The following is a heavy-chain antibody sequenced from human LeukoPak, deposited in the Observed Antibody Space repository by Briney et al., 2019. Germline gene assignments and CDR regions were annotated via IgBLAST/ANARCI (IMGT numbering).Heavy chain of an antibody. J-gene: IGHJ3*02. V-gene: IGHV6-1*01. CDR1: GDSVSSNSAA. CDR3: ARDQGYYDSSGYYYFAFDI. D-gene: IGHD3-22*01. Sequence: SQTLSLTCAISGDSVSSNSAAWNCIRQSPSRGLEWLGRTYYRSKWYNDYAVSVKSRITINPDTSKNQFSLKLNSVTPEDMAVYYCARDQGYYDSSGYYYFAFDIWGQGTMVTVSS. CDR2: TYYRSKWYN.